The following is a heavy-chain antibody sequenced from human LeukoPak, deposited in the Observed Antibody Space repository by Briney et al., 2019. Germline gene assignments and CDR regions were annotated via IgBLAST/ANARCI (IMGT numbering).Heavy chain of an antibody. CDR2: IIPIFGTA. CDR3: ARDHNYYDSSGYYLHNLYYFDY. V-gene: IGHV1-69*01. J-gene: IGHJ4*02. Sequence: ASVKVSCKASGGTFSSYAISWVRQAPGPGLEWMGGIIPIFGTANYAQKFQGRVTITADESTSTAYMELSSLRSEDTAVYYCARDHNYYDSSGYYLHNLYYFDYWGQGTLVTVSS. D-gene: IGHD3-22*01. CDR1: GGTFSSYA.